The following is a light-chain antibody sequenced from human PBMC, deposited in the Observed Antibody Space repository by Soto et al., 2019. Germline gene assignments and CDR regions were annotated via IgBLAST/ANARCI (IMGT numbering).Light chain of an antibody. J-gene: IGKJ4*01. CDR3: QQYNNWPLT. CDR2: GAS. Sequence: EIVLTQSPATLSLSPGERATLSCMASQSVSSYLAWYQQKPGQAPRLLIYGASTRATGIPARFSGSGSGTEFTLTISSLQSEDFAVYYCQQYNNWPLTFGGGTKVDIK. V-gene: IGKV3-15*01. CDR1: QSVSSY.